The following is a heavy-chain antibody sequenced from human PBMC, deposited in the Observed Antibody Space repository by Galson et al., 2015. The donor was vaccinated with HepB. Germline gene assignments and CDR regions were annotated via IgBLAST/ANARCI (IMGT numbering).Heavy chain of an antibody. V-gene: IGHV1-69*13. D-gene: IGHD6-13*01. CDR2: IIPIFGIG. Sequence: SVKVSCKASGGTFSSYAISWVRQAPGQGLEWMGGIIPIFGIGNYAQKFQGRVTITADESTSTAYMELSSLRSDDTAVYYCARDVWHQLVKRWTHFYYYGMDVWGQGTTVTVSS. CDR3: ARDVWHQLVKRWTHFYYYGMDV. J-gene: IGHJ6*02. CDR1: GGTFSSYA.